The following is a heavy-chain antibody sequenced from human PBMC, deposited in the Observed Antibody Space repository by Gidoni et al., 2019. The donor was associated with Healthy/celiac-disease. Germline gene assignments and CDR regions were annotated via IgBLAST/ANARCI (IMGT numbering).Heavy chain of an antibody. J-gene: IGHJ4*02. CDR3: ANHTGRLQWWSNFDY. CDR2: ISCSGVST. Sequence: EVQLWESGGGVVQTGGALRLSWEDAGFTFRSYAMSGVRQAPGKGLEWVSAISCSGVSTYYADSVKGRFTISRDNSKNTLYLQMNSLRAEDTAVYYCANHTGRLQWWSNFDYWGQGTLVTVSS. D-gene: IGHD2-15*01. V-gene: IGHV3-23*01. CDR1: GFTFRSYA.